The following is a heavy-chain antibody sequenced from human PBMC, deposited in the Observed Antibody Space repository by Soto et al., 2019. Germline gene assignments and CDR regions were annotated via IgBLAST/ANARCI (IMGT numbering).Heavy chain of an antibody. CDR1: GGSINSGGYY. CDR3: ARRTHNWFDP. V-gene: IGHV4-31*03. CDR2: IYYTGST. J-gene: IGHJ5*02. Sequence: SETLSLTCTVSGGSINSGGYYWSWIRQHPGKGLEWIGYIYYTGSTYYNPSLKSRITISLDTSKNHFSLKVSSVTAADTAVYYSARRTHNWFDPWGQGTLVTVSS.